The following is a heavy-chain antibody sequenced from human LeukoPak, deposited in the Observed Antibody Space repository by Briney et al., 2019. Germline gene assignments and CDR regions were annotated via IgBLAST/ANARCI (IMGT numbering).Heavy chain of an antibody. J-gene: IGHJ5*02. Sequence: SQTLSPNCTASVGSITSCSYYRSWIRQPAGKGLEWIGRIYSSGSTNYKPSLKSRVTISVDMSKSQCSLKLSSVTAADTAVYYCARGDWQYSNNWSNWFDPWGQGTLVTVSS. D-gene: IGHD6-13*01. CDR2: IYSSGST. V-gene: IGHV4-61*02. CDR3: ARGDWQYSNNWSNWFDP. CDR1: VGSITSCSYY.